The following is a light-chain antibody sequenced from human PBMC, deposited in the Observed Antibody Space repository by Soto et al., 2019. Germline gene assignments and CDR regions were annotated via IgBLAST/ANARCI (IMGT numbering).Light chain of an antibody. CDR3: QQYDDLPLT. CDR2: DAS. CDR1: QDITKY. J-gene: IGKJ3*01. V-gene: IGKV1-33*01. Sequence: DIPMTQSPSSLSASVGDRVTITCQASQDITKYLNWYQQKPGIAPKVLISDASNLKTGVPPRFSGSGSGTEFTLTISGLQPEDFATYYCQQYDDLPLTFGPGTQVEVK.